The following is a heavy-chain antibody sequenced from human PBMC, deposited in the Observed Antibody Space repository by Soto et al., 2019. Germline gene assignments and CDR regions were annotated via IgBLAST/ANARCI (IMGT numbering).Heavy chain of an antibody. CDR3: ARADSGYAHGYYYYGMDV. Sequence: RGALRHSCGGSGFTLRRYSINLGRPAPGKGVEWVSYISSSSSTIYYADSVKGRFTISRDNAKNSLYLQMNSLRDEDTAVYYCARADSGYAHGYYYYGMDVWGQGTTVTVSS. CDR1: GFTLRRYS. V-gene: IGHV3-48*02. CDR2: ISSSSSTI. D-gene: IGHD5-12*01. J-gene: IGHJ6*02.